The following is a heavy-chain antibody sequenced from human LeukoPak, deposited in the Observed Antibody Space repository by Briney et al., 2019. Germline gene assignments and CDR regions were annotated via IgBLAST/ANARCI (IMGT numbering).Heavy chain of an antibody. D-gene: IGHD3-22*01. J-gene: IGHJ4*02. Sequence: GGSLRLSCAASGFTVSSNYMSWVRQAPGKGLEWVSVIYSGGSTYYADPVKGRFTISRDNSKNTLYLQMNSLRAEDTAVYYCAKGLRITMIVVVITSDYWGQGTLVTVSS. V-gene: IGHV3-53*01. CDR3: AKGLRITMIVVVITSDY. CDR2: IYSGGST. CDR1: GFTVSSNY.